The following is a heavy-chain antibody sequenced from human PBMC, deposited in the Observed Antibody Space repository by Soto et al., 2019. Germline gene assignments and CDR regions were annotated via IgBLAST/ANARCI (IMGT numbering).Heavy chain of an antibody. CDR3: ARDLATVGKGFDS. J-gene: IGHJ4*02. CDR2: LYTGGTT. D-gene: IGHD5-12*01. V-gene: IGHV3-53*01. CDR1: GFSVTGNH. Sequence: GGSLRLSCAASGFSVTGNHMTWVRQAPGKGLEWVSSLYTGGTTYYADSVQGRFTISRDSSKNTLFLQMDRLRVEGSAVYYCARDLATVGKGFDSWGPGTLVTVSS.